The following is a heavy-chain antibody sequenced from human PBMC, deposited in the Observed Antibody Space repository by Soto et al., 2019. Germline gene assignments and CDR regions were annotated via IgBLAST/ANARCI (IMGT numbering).Heavy chain of an antibody. Sequence: QVQLMQSGAEVKKPGSSVKVSCKASGGTFSSYAISWVRQAPGQGLEWMGGIIPIFGTANYAQKFQDRVTITADASTSTDYMELSSLRSEDTAVYYCARVVGLKVGIAVRYNYYAMDVWGQGTKVTVSS. CDR2: IIPIFGTA. J-gene: IGHJ6*02. CDR3: ARVVGLKVGIAVRYNYYAMDV. D-gene: IGHD6-19*01. CDR1: GGTFSSYA. V-gene: IGHV1-69*01.